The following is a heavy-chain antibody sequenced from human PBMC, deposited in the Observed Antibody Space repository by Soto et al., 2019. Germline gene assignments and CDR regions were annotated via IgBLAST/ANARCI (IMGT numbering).Heavy chain of an antibody. CDR1: GGTFSSYA. V-gene: IGHV1-69*01. CDR3: ARNPPNSSSWYGAFDI. Sequence: QVQLVQSGAEVKKPGSSVKVSCKASGGTFSSYAISWVRQVPGQGLEWMGGIIPIFGTANYAQKFQGRVTITADESTSTAYMELSSLRSEDTAVYYCARNPPNSSSWYGAFDIWGQGTMVTVSS. D-gene: IGHD6-13*01. CDR2: IIPIFGTA. J-gene: IGHJ3*02.